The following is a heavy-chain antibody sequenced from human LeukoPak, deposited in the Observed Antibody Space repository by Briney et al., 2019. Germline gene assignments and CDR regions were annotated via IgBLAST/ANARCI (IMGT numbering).Heavy chain of an antibody. J-gene: IGHJ4*02. Sequence: ASVKVSCKASGYTFSDNYMHWVRQAPGQGLEWMGWINPNSGGTNYAQKFQGRVTMTRDTSISTAYMELSRLRSDDTAVYYCARGLFAFGGVIALNDYWGQGTLVTVSS. V-gene: IGHV1-2*02. CDR2: INPNSGGT. CDR3: ARGLFAFGGVIALNDY. D-gene: IGHD3-16*02. CDR1: GYTFSDNY.